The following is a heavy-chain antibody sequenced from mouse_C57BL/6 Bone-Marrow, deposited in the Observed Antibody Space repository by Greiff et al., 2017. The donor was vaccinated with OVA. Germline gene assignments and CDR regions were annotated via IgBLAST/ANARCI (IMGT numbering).Heavy chain of an antibody. CDR1: GFTFSSYA. V-gene: IGHV5-4*01. Sequence: EVQRVESGGGLVKPGGSLKLSCAASGFTFSSYAMSWVRQTPEKRLEWVATISDGGSYTYYPDNVKGRFTISRDNAKNNLYLQMSHLKSEDTAMYYCARVVYDGYAFAYWGQGTLVTVSA. D-gene: IGHD2-3*01. J-gene: IGHJ3*01. CDR2: ISDGGSYT. CDR3: ARVVYDGYAFAY.